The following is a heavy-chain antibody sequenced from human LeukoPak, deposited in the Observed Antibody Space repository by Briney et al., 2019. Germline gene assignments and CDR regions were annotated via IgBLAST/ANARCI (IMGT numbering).Heavy chain of an antibody. Sequence: SETLSLTCAVYGGSFSGYYWSWIRQPPGKGLEWIGEINHSGSTNYNPSLKSRVTISVDTSKNQFSLKLSSVTAADTAVYYCARDRGYYYDSSDRKRTDYWGQGTLVTVSS. D-gene: IGHD3-22*01. V-gene: IGHV4-34*01. CDR3: ARDRGYYYDSSDRKRTDY. CDR2: INHSGST. J-gene: IGHJ4*02. CDR1: GGSFSGYY.